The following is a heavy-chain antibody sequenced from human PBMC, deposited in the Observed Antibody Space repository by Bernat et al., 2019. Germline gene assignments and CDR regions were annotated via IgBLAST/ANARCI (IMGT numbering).Heavy chain of an antibody. J-gene: IGHJ5*02. Sequence: QVQLQESGPGLVKPSETLSLTCTVSGGSVSSGSYYWSWIRQPPGKELEWIGYIYYSGSTNYNPSLKSRVTISVDTSKNQFCLKLSSVTAADTAVYYCARGDCSSTSCYYNWCDPGGQGFLVNVSS. D-gene: IGHD2-2*01. V-gene: IGHV4-61*01. CDR3: ARGDCSSTSCYYNWCDP. CDR1: GGSVSSGSYY. CDR2: IYYSGST.